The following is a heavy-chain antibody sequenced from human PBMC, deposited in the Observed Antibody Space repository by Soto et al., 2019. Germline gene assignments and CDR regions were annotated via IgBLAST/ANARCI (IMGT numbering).Heavy chain of an antibody. V-gene: IGHV4-31*03. CDR2: IYYSGST. Sequence: SETLSLTCTVSGGSISSGGYYWSWIRQHPGKGLEWIGYIYYSGSTYYNPSLKSRVTISVDTSKNQFSPKLSSVTAADTAVYYCARDSVAAAGALGYYYGMDVWGQGTTVTVSS. CDR1: GGSISSGGYY. J-gene: IGHJ6*01. CDR3: ARDSVAAAGALGYYYGMDV. D-gene: IGHD6-13*01.